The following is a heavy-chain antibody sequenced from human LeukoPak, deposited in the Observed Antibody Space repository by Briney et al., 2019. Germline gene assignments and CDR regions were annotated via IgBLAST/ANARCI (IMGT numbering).Heavy chain of an antibody. J-gene: IGHJ4*02. CDR1: GFTFRSHG. V-gene: IGHV3-23*01. CDR3: ARDDDCDY. CDR2: ISPNGVIT. Sequence: GGSLRLSCVASGFTFRSHGMNWVRQAPGKGLEWVSGISPNGVITYYADSVKGRFTISRDNAKNSVYLQMNSLRAEDTAVYYCARDDDCDYWGQGTLVTVSS.